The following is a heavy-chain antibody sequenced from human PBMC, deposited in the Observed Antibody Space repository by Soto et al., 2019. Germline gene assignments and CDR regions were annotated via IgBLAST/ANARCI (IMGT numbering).Heavy chain of an antibody. CDR2: IFYSGST. V-gene: IGHV4-59*01. CDR3: ARGAADTAMVDS. D-gene: IGHD5-18*01. Sequence: PSETLSLTCTVSGGSIRSYYWTWIRQPPGKELEWLGYIFYSGSTFYNPSLKSRVTISIHTSKSQFSLQLTSVTAADTAVYYCARGAADTAMVDSWGQGTLVTVSS. CDR1: GGSIRSYY. J-gene: IGHJ4*02.